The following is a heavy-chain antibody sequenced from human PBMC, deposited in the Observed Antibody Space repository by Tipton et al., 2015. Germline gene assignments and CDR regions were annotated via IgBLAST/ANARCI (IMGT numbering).Heavy chain of an antibody. D-gene: IGHD5-24*01. CDR2: IHYSGSI. V-gene: IGHV4-59*01. J-gene: IGHJ2*01. Sequence: LRLSCTVSGAFINSYYWSWIRQPPGKGLEWVGYIHYSGSINYNPSLKSRVTISIDTSRTQFSLKLSSVTAADTAFYFCARLDLRDGSNWIAGDLWGRGTLVTVSS. CDR3: ARLDLRDGSNWIAGDL. CDR1: GAFINSYY.